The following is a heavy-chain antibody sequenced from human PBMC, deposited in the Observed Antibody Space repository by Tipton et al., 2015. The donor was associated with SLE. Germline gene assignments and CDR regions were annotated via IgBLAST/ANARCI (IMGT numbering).Heavy chain of an antibody. CDR2: INHSGST. CDR3: AGLYSSSWLPFGYYYYGMYV. V-gene: IGHV4-34*01. J-gene: IGHJ6*02. Sequence: LRLSCAVYGGAFSGYYWSWIRQSPGKGLEWIGEINHSGSTNYNPSLKSRVTISVDTSKKQFSLKLSSVTAADTAVYYCAGLYSSSWLPFGYYYYGMYVWGQGTTVTVSS. CDR1: GGAFSGYY. D-gene: IGHD6-13*01.